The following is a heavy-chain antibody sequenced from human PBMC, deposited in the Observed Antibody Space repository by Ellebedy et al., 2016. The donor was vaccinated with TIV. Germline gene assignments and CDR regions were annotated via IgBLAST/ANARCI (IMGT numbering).Heavy chain of an antibody. J-gene: IGHJ3*02. D-gene: IGHD7-27*01. CDR3: ASVLGTEANDAFDI. Sequence: GGSLRLSXAASGFTFSSYWMHWVRQAPGKGLVWVSRINSDGSSTYYADSVKGRFTISRDNSKNTLYLQMNSLRAEDTAVYYCASVLGTEANDAFDIWGQGTMVTVSS. CDR2: INSDGSST. V-gene: IGHV3-74*01. CDR1: GFTFSSYW.